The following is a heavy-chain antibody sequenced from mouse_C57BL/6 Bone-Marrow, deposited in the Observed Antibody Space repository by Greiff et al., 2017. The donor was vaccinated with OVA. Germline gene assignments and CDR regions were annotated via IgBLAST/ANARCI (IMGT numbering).Heavy chain of an antibody. D-gene: IGHD3-1*01. V-gene: IGHV1-81*01. CDR3: ARKSGTYYLDY. Sequence: VQLQESGAELARPGASVKLSCKASGYTFTSYGISWVKQRTGQGLEWIGEIYPRSGNTYYNEKFKGKATLTADKSSSTAYMKLRSLTSEDSAVYLCARKSGTYYLDYWGQGTTLTVSS. CDR1: GYTFTSYG. CDR2: IYPRSGNT. J-gene: IGHJ2*01.